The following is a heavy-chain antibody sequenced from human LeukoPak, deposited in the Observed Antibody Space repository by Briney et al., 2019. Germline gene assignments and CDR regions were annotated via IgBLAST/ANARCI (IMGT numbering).Heavy chain of an antibody. D-gene: IGHD6-25*01. V-gene: IGHV4-4*07. CDR2: IYPSANT. CDR1: GGSISSYY. J-gene: IGHJ4*02. Sequence: SETLSLTCTVSGGSISSYYWSWIRQPAGKELEWIGRIYPSANTNYNPSLKSRVTMSVDTSKNQFSLKLSSVTAADTAVYYCARGQGLLSGARGPLVPV. CDR3: ARGQGLLS.